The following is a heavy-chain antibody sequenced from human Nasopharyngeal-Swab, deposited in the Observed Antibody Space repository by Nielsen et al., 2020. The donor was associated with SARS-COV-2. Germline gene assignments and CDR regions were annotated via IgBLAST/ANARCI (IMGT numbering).Heavy chain of an antibody. D-gene: IGHD3-10*01. CDR1: GYTFHSFD. J-gene: IGHJ4*02. CDR2: ISTQTGYT. V-gene: IGHV1-18*01. Sequence: ASVKVSCKGSGYTFHSFDVTWVRQAPGQGLEWMGWISTQTGYTNYAQRFQGRVTMTTDTFTTTAYMELRILIFDDSAVYYCAIGRGPTDYWGQGTLVTVSS. CDR3: AIGRGPTDY.